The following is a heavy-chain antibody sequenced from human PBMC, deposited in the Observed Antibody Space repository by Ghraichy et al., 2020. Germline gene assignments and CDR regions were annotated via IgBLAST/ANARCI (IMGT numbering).Heavy chain of an antibody. Sequence: SETLSLTCTVSGGSISSYYWSWIRQPPGKGLEWIGYIYYSGSTNYNPSLKSRVTISVDTSKNQFSLKLSSVTAADTAVCYCARDHSSSWYGRNYYGMDVWGQGTTVTVSS. CDR3: ARDHSSSWYGRNYYGMDV. V-gene: IGHV4-59*01. D-gene: IGHD6-13*01. CDR2: IYYSGST. J-gene: IGHJ6*02. CDR1: GGSISSYY.